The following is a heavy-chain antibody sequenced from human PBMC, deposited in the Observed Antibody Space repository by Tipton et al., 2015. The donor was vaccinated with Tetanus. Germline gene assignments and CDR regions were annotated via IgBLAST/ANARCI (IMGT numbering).Heavy chain of an antibody. V-gene: IGHV4-59*01. CDR3: VRGWSLPTSGGIGRDV. CDR2: IYYTGNT. J-gene: IGHJ6*01. D-gene: IGHD3-3*01. CDR1: GGSISNYY. Sequence: TLSLTCTVSGGSISNYYWSWIRQPPGKGLEWIGDIYYTGNTNYNPSLKSRVTISVDTSKSQFSLKLNSVTAADTAVYYCVRGWSLPTSGGIGRDVWQQGPQGTDSS.